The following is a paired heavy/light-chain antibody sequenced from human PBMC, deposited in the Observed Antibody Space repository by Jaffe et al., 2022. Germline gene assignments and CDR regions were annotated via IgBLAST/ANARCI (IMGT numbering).Light chain of an antibody. CDR2: GAS. CDR1: QSVSSN. J-gene: IGKJ1*01. V-gene: IGKV3-15*01. CDR3: QQYNNWPPRT. Sequence: EIVMTQSPATLSVSPGERATLSCRASQSVSSNLAWYQQKPGQAPRLLIYGASTRATGIPARFSGSGSGTEFTLTISSLQSEDFAVYYCQQYNNWPPRTFGQGTKVEIK.
Heavy chain of an antibody. CDR2: ISGSGGST. CDR3: AKDDCSGGSCYSVRPYYFDY. V-gene: IGHV3-23*01. D-gene: IGHD2-15*01. J-gene: IGHJ4*02. Sequence: EVQLLESGGGLVQPGGSLRLSCAASGFTFSSYAMSWVRQAPGKGLEWVSAISGSGGSTYYADSVKGRFTISRDNSKNTLYLQMNSLRAEDTAVYYCAKDDCSGGSCYSVRPYYFDYWGQGTLVTVSS. CDR1: GFTFSSYA.